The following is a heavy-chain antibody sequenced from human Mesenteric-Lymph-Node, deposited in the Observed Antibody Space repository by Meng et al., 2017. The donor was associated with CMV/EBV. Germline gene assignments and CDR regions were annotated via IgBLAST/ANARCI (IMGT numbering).Heavy chain of an antibody. V-gene: IGHV4-34*01. J-gene: IGHJ5*02. CDR1: GGSFSGYY. Sequence: SETLSLTCAVYGGSFSGYYWGWIRQPPGKGLEWIGSIYYSGSTYYNPSLKSRVTISVDTSKNQFSLKLSSVTAADTAVYYCARDVRWLVPSWFDPWGQGTLVTVSS. D-gene: IGHD6-19*01. CDR2: IYYSGST. CDR3: ARDVRWLVPSWFDP.